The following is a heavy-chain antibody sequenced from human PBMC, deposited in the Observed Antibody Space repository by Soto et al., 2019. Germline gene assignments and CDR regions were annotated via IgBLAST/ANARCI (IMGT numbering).Heavy chain of an antibody. V-gene: IGHV4-34*01. J-gene: IGHJ5*02. D-gene: IGHD2-2*02. CDR1: GGSFSGYY. CDR3: ARGARWGCSSTSCYTGWFDP. CDR2: INHSGST. Sequence: PSETLSLTCAVYGGSFSGYYWSWIRQPPGKGLEWIGEINHSGSTDYNPSLKSRVTISVDTSKNQFSLKLSSVTAADTAVYYCARGARWGCSSTSCYTGWFDPWGQGTLVTVSS.